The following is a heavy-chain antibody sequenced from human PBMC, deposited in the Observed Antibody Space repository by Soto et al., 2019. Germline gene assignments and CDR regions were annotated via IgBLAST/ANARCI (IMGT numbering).Heavy chain of an antibody. J-gene: IGHJ6*02. Sequence: GASVKLSCTAYGYAFTSYGISWVRHASEPGLEWMGSISAYNGKTNYEQNLEGRVTMTTDTSTSTAYMELRSLSADETAVYYCARGAKLRAYYYYYGMDVWGQGTTVTVSS. CDR1: GYAFTSYG. V-gene: IGHV1-18*04. CDR3: ARGAKLRAYYYYYGMDV. D-gene: IGHD4-17*01. CDR2: ISAYNGKT.